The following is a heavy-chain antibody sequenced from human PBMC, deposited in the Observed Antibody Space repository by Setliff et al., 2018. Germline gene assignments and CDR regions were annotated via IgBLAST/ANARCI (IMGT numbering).Heavy chain of an antibody. CDR2: ISAYTGNT. Sequence: ASVKVSCKTSGYTFSNYGITWVRQAPGQGLEWMGWISAYTGNTKFAQKFQGRVTVSTDTSTTTAYLELRFLRPDDTALYYCARINFFVSSGYYYAPDSWGQGTMVTVSS. CDR3: ARINFFVSSGYYYAPDS. D-gene: IGHD3-22*01. V-gene: IGHV1-18*01. CDR1: GYTFSNYG. J-gene: IGHJ4*02.